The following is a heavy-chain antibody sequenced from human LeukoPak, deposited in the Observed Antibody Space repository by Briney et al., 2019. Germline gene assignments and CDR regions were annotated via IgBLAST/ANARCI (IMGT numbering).Heavy chain of an antibody. CDR1: GFTFSSYW. J-gene: IGHJ6*02. Sequence: GGSLRLSCAASGFTFSSYWMNWARQAPEKGLEWVASINHNGNVNYYVDSVKGRFTISRDNAKNSLYLQMNSLRAEDTAVYYCARAGLLWFGESRMDVWGQGTTVTVSS. D-gene: IGHD3-10*01. CDR2: INHNGNVN. CDR3: ARAGLLWFGESRMDV. V-gene: IGHV3-7*01.